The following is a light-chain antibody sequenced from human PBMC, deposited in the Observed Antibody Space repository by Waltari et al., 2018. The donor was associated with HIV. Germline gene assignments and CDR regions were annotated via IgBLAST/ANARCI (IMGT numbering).Light chain of an antibody. J-gene: IGLJ2*01. CDR3: SSYTGTSTHVV. Sequence: SDLTQPASVSGSPGQSITISCTVTSRDVGGFNYVSWYQQHSGKAPKLMIYEVSNRPSGVSNRFSGSKSGNTASLTISGLQAEDEAYYYCSSYTGTSTHVVFGGGTKLTVL. V-gene: IGLV2-14*01. CDR2: EVS. CDR1: SRDVGGFNY.